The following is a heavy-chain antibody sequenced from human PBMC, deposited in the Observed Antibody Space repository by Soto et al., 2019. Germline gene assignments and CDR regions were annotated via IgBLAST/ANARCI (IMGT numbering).Heavy chain of an antibody. D-gene: IGHD2-15*01. J-gene: IGHJ3*02. V-gene: IGHV4-61*01. Sequence: PSETLSLTCTVSGGSVSSGSYYWSWIRQPPGKGLEWIGYIYYSGSTKYNPSLKSRVTVSLDTSKNQFSLKLSSVTAADTAMYYCARDYWASSAAFDIWGKGTMVTVSS. CDR1: GGSVSSGSYY. CDR2: IYYSGST. CDR3: ARDYWASSAAFDI.